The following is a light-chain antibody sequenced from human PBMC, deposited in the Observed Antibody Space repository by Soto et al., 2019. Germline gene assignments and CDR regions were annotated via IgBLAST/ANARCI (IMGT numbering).Light chain of an antibody. CDR3: QPLNRYAIT. Sequence: DIQLTQSPSFLSASVGDIVTITCRASQGSSSYLDWYQQKPGKAPQLLIYVASTLQSGVPSRFSGSGSGTQCTLKISSHQPEDYATYYGQPLNRYAITFGQGTRLEIK. CDR1: QGSSSY. J-gene: IGKJ5*01. CDR2: VAS. V-gene: IGKV1-9*01.